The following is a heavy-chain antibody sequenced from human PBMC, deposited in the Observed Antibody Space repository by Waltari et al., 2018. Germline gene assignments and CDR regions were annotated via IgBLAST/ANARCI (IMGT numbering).Heavy chain of an antibody. CDR3: ARKGERLAFDI. D-gene: IGHD3-16*01. Sequence: QVQLVESGGGVVQPGSSLRLSCAASGFTFSSYGMHWVRQAPGKGLEWVAVICYDGSNNYDADSVKCRFTISRDNSKNTLYLQMNSLRAEDTAVYYCARKGERLAFDIWGQGTMVTVSS. CDR1: GFTFSSYG. CDR2: ICYDGSNN. J-gene: IGHJ3*02. V-gene: IGHV3-33*01.